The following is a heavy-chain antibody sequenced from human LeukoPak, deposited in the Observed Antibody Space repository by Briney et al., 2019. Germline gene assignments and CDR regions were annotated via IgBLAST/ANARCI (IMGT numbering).Heavy chain of an antibody. CDR1: GFTFNLFA. J-gene: IGHJ3*01. Sequence: GGSLRLSCEGSGFTFNLFAMMWVRQAPGKGLEWVSAIGGSGGVTQYADSVKGRFTISRDNSRNTLFLQMNSLRAEDTAVYFCARDPNGDCIGAFEFWGRGTMVTVSS. CDR3: ARDPNGDCIGAFEF. CDR2: IGGSGGVT. D-gene: IGHD2-21*02. V-gene: IGHV3-23*01.